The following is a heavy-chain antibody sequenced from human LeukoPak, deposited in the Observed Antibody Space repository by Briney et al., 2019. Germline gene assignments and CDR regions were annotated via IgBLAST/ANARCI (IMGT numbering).Heavy chain of an antibody. J-gene: IGHJ4*02. D-gene: IGHD1-26*01. CDR3: AKEVGATTDY. Sequence: PGGSLRLSCAASGFTFSSYSMNWVRQAPGKGLEWVSYISSSSSTIYYADSVKGRFTISRDNSKNTLYLQMNSLRAEDTAVYYCAKEVGATTDYWGQGTLVTVSS. CDR2: ISSSSSTI. CDR1: GFTFSSYS. V-gene: IGHV3-48*01.